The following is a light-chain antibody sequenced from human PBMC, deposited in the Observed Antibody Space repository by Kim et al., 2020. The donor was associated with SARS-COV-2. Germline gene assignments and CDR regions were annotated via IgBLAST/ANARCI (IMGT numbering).Light chain of an antibody. CDR2: QDS. CDR3: QAWDSRYVV. Sequence: VSPGQTASITCSGDKLGDKYACWYQQKPGQSPVLVIYQDSKRPSGIPERFSGSNSGNTATLTISGTQAMDEADYYCQAWDSRYVVFGGGTQLTVL. V-gene: IGLV3-1*01. CDR1: KLGDKY. J-gene: IGLJ2*01.